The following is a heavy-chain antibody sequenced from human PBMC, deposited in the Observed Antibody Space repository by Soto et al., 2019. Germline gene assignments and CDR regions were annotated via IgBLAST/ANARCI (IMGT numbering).Heavy chain of an antibody. Sequence: QVQLVQSGAEVKKPGSSVQVSCKASGGGNLRDYRTTWVRQAPGQGLEWMGGIIPKLGSANYAQNFQGRVTITADESTSTVYMELRSLRSEDTAVYYCARGGGGYNFGAVCWGQGTPVTVSS. CDR3: ARGGGGYNFGAVC. CDR2: IIPKLGSA. J-gene: IGHJ4*02. CDR1: GGGNLRDYR. V-gene: IGHV1-69*01. D-gene: IGHD5-12*01.